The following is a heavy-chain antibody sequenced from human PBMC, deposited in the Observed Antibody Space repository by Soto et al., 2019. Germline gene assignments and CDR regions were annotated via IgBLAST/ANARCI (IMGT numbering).Heavy chain of an antibody. D-gene: IGHD3-10*01. V-gene: IGHV3-48*04. CDR3: ARDLYYYHHLFDS. J-gene: IGHJ5*01. CDR2: ISSSSSTI. CDR1: GFTFSSYS. Sequence: PGGSLRLSCAASGFTFSSYSMNWVRQAPGKGLEWVSYISSSSSTIYYADSVKGRFTISRDNAKNSLYLQMNSLRAEDTAVYYCARDLYYYHHLFDSRGQGSPVIVSS.